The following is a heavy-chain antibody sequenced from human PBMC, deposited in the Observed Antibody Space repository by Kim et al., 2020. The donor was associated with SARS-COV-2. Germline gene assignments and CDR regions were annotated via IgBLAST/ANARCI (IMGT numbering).Heavy chain of an antibody. Sequence: GGSLRLSCAASGFTFSDYYMSWIRQAPGKGLEWVSYISNSGDTMHSADSVKGRFTISRDNAKNSLYLQIHSLRADDTAVYYCARARGGSFGFFDLWGQGTLVTVS. CDR2: ISNSGDTM. V-gene: IGHV3-11*01. CDR3: ARARGGSFGFFDL. J-gene: IGHJ4*02. D-gene: IGHD3-3*01. CDR1: GFTFSDYY.